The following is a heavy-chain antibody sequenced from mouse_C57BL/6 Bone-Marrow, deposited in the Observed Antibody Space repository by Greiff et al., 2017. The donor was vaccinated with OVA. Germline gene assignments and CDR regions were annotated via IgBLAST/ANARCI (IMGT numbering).Heavy chain of an antibody. CDR1: GYTFTNYW. J-gene: IGHJ3*01. Sequence: QVQLQQSGAELVRPGTSVKMSCKASGYTFTNYWIGWAKQRPGHGLEWIGDIYPGGGYTNYNEKFKGKATLTADKSSSTAYMQFSSLTSEDSAIYYCAIWDYYGSSSWFAYWGQGTLVTVSA. D-gene: IGHD1-1*01. CDR3: AIWDYYGSSSWFAY. CDR2: IYPGGGYT. V-gene: IGHV1-63*01.